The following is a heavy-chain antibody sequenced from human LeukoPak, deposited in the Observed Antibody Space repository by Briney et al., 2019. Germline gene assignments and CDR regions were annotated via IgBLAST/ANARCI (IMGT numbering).Heavy chain of an antibody. CDR3: AKGIFGVVRMKYYFDY. Sequence: GGSLRLSCAASGFTFSGCGMHWVRQAPGKGLEWVAFIWYDGRDKYYADSVKGRFTISRDNSKNTLYLQMNSLRAEDTAVYYCAKGIFGVVRMKYYFDYWGQGTLVTVSS. CDR2: IWYDGRDK. D-gene: IGHD3-3*01. J-gene: IGHJ4*02. CDR1: GFTFSGCG. V-gene: IGHV3-30*02.